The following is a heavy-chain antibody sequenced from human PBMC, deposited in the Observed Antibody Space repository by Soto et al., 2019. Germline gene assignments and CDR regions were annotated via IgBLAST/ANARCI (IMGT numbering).Heavy chain of an antibody. CDR2: IIPKLGSA. V-gene: IGHV1-69*10. D-gene: IGHD3-10*01. CDR3: AKDQDPGYYYGSDEGIFDY. CDR1: GGGNLRDYR. J-gene: IGHJ4*02. Sequence: SVKVSCKASGGGNLRDYRTTWVRRAPGQGLEWMGGIIPKLGSANYADSVKGRFTISRDNSKNTLYLQMNSLRAEDTAVYYCAKDQDPGYYYGSDEGIFDYWGQGTLVTVSS.